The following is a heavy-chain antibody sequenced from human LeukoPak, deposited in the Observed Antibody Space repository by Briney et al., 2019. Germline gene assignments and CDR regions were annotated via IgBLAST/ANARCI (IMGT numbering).Heavy chain of an antibody. V-gene: IGHV3-64*01. D-gene: IGHD3-9*01. CDR2: ISSNGGST. CDR1: GFTFSSYA. Sequence: GGSLRLSCAASGFTFSSYAMHWVRQAPGKGLEYVSAISSNGGSTYYANFVKGRFTISRDNSKNTLYLQMGSLRAEDMAVYYCARAIILSGSRAYYYYYGMDVWGQGTTVTVSS. J-gene: IGHJ6*02. CDR3: ARAIILSGSRAYYYYYGMDV.